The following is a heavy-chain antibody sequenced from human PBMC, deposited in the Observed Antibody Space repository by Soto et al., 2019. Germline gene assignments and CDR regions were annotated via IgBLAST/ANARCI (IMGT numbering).Heavy chain of an antibody. CDR1: GFTFSSYW. CDR2: INSDGSST. J-gene: IGHJ4*02. CDR3: ARRYCSGGSCRFDY. D-gene: IGHD2-15*01. Sequence: EVQLVESGGGLVQPGGSLRLSCAASGFTFSSYWMHWVRQAPGKGLVWVSRINSDGSSTNYADSMKGRFTMSRDNAKNTLYLQMNSLRGEDTAVYYCARRYCSGGSCRFDYWGQGTLVTVSS. V-gene: IGHV3-74*01.